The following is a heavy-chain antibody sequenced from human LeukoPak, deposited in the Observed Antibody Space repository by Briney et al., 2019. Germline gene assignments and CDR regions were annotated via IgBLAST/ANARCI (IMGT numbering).Heavy chain of an antibody. Sequence: ASVKVSCKASGYTFTSYDINWVRQATGQGLEWMGWMNPNSGNTGYAQKFQGRVTMTRNTFISTAYMELSSLRSEDTAVYYCARGGVFTVAAPYWGQGTLVTVSS. CDR2: MNPNSGNT. D-gene: IGHD6-19*01. CDR3: ARGGVFTVAAPY. V-gene: IGHV1-8*01. CDR1: GYTFTSYD. J-gene: IGHJ4*02.